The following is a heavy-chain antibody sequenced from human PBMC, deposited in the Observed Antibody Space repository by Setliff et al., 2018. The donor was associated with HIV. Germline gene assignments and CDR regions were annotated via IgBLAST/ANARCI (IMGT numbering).Heavy chain of an antibody. CDR1: GLTFRRYW. D-gene: IGHD1-26*01. CDR2: INRDGSSI. J-gene: IGHJ4*02. CDR3: AKGELYY. V-gene: IGHV3-74*01. Sequence: PGGSLRLSCEVSGLTFRRYWMHWVRQAPGKGLVWVSRINRDGSSISYADSVKGRFTSSRDNAKNTLFLQMNSLRAEDTAVYYCAKGELYYWGQGTLVTVSS.